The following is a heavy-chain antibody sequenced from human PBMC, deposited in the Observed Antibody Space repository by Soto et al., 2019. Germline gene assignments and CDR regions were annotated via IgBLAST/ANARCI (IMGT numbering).Heavy chain of an antibody. Sequence: SETLSLTCAVYGGSFSGYYWSWIRQPPGKGLEWIGEINHSGSTNYNPSLKSRVTISVDTSKNQFSLKLSSVTAADTAVYYCARKGIAAAGVDYWGQGTLVTVS. CDR2: INHSGST. J-gene: IGHJ4*02. CDR1: GGSFSGYY. CDR3: ARKGIAAAGVDY. V-gene: IGHV4-34*01. D-gene: IGHD6-13*01.